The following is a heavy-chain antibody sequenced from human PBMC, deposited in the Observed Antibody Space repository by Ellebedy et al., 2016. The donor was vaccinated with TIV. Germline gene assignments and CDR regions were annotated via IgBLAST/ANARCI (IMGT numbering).Heavy chain of an antibody. Sequence: GGSLRLSXAASGFTLSNSGMTWVRQAPGKGLEWVSGINWNGGSRDYPDSVRGRFTISRDNAKNSLYLQMNSLRVDDTALYYCARRSGYSYGHIDSWGQGTLVTVSS. CDR3: ARRSGYSYGHIDS. V-gene: IGHV3-20*03. CDR2: INWNGGSR. CDR1: GFTLSNSG. D-gene: IGHD5-18*01. J-gene: IGHJ4*02.